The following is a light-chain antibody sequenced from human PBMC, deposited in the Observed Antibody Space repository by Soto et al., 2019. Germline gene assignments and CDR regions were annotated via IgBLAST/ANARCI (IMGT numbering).Light chain of an antibody. V-gene: IGLV1-47*02. CDR3: AAWDDSLSGPV. CDR2: LNN. CDR1: SANIGSNY. Sequence: QSVLTQPPSASGTPGQRLTISCSGSSANIGSNYVYWYQQFPGTAHKLLIYLNNQRPSGVPDRFSGSKSGTSASLAISGLQSDDEADYYCAAWDDSLSGPVFGGGTKVTVL. J-gene: IGLJ2*01.